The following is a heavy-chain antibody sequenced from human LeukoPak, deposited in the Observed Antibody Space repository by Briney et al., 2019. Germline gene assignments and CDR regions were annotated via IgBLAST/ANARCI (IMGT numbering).Heavy chain of an antibody. D-gene: IGHD1-26*01. CDR1: GYTFTGFY. J-gene: IGHJ3*02. Sequence: EASVKVSCKASGYTFTGFYMHWVPQAPGQGLEWMGRINPNSGGTNYAQKFQGRITMTRDTSISTDYMELSSLRSDDTTLYYCASGGGSYGDIWGQGTMVTVSS. CDR2: INPNSGGT. V-gene: IGHV1-2*06. CDR3: ASGGGSYGDI.